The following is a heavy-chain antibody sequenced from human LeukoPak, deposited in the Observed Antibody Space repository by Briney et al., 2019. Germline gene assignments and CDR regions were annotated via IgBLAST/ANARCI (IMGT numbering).Heavy chain of an antibody. D-gene: IGHD3-16*02. CDR2: ISGSGDYI. Sequence: PGGSLRLSCAASGFTFISYAMSWVRQAPGKGLEWVSSISGSGDYIYYADSVKGRFTISRDNSKNTLYLQMNSLRAEDTAVYYCAKDHGEIRNHDYVWGSYRDSTGPFDYWGQGTLVTVSS. J-gene: IGHJ4*02. CDR3: AKDHGEIRNHDYVWGSYRDSTGPFDY. V-gene: IGHV3-23*01. CDR1: GFTFISYA.